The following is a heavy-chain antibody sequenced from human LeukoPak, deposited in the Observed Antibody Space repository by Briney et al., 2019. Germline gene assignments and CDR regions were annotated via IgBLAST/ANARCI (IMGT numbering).Heavy chain of an antibody. D-gene: IGHD6-25*01. V-gene: IGHV4-59*01. CDR2: ICYSGSS. CDR3: AREEGSARHIVY. CDR1: GGSISSYY. Sequence: SETLSLTCTVSGGSISSYYWSWIRQPPGKGLEWIGYICYSGSSNYNPSLKSRVTISVDTSKNQFSLKLSSGTAADTAAYYCAREEGSARHIVYRGQGTLVSVCS. J-gene: IGHJ4*02.